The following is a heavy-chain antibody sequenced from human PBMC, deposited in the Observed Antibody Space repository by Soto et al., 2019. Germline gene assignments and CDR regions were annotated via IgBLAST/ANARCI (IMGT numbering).Heavy chain of an antibody. CDR1: GYTFTSYG. D-gene: IGHD3-10*01. V-gene: IGHV1-18*04. CDR3: ARAGKYYYGSGRPYYSGMDG. J-gene: IGHJ6*02. Sequence: QVQLVQSGAEVKKPGASVKVSCKASGYTFTSYGVSWVRKAPGQGLEWMGWISGYNGNTNYAQKRQGRGTMTTDTSTSTAYMELRSLRSDDTSVYFCARAGKYYYGSGRPYYSGMDGWGQGITVTVSS. CDR2: ISGYNGNT.